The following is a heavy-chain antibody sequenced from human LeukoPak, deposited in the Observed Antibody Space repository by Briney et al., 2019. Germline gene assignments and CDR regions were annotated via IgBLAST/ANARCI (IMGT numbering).Heavy chain of an antibody. J-gene: IGHJ4*02. CDR1: GFTFSSYW. V-gene: IGHV3-7*01. CDR2: IKQDGSEK. D-gene: IGHD6-19*01. Sequence: PGGSLRLSCAASGFTFSSYWMSWVRQAPGKGLEWVANIKQDGSEKYYVDSVKGRFTISRDNAKNSLYLQMNSLRAEDTAVYYCARANHFIAVAGTYYWGQGTLVTVSS. CDR3: ARANHFIAVAGTYY.